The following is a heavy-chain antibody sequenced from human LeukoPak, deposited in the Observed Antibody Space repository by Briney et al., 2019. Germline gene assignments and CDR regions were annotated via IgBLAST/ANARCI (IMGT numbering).Heavy chain of an antibody. CDR1: GGSINSGDNS. V-gene: IGHV4-30-2*01. J-gene: IGHJ4*02. Sequence: TLSLTCAVSGGSINSGDNSWNWIRLPPGRGLEWIGYIYHSATTFYNPSLKSRVTISVDRSRNQFSLRLTSVTAADSAVYYCARAPGYYGSGSPYLDSWGQGALVTVSS. D-gene: IGHD3-10*01. CDR2: IYHSATT. CDR3: ARAPGYYGSGSPYLDS.